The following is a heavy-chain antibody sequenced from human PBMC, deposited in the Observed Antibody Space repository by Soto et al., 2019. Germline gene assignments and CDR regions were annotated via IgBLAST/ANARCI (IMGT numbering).Heavy chain of an antibody. CDR2: IYHTGST. CDR3: VREGNSGPYYHDGMDV. Sequence: SETLSLTCTVSGGSMSRGDYYWSWIRQPPGKGLEWIGFIYHTGSTNYNPSLKSRVTISVDTSKNQFSLKLISVTAADTAVYYCVREGNSGPYYHDGMDVWGQGTKVTVSS. V-gene: IGHV4-61*08. J-gene: IGHJ6*02. CDR1: GGSMSRGDYY. D-gene: IGHD4-4*01.